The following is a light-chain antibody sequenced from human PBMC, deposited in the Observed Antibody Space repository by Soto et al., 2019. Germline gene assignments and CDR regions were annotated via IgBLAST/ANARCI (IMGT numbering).Light chain of an antibody. CDR1: QSVSSY. V-gene: IGKV3-11*01. CDR3: QQRSNWPPT. Sequence: EIGLTQSPCTLSLSPGERAALSCRASQSVSSYLAWYQQKPGQAPRLLIYDASNRATGIPARFSGSGSGTDFTLTISSLEPEDFAVYYCQQRSNWPPTFGQGTKVDI. CDR2: DAS. J-gene: IGKJ1*01.